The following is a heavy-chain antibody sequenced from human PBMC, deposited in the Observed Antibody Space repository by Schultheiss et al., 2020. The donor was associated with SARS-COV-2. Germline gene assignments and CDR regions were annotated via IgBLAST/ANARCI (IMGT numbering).Heavy chain of an antibody. J-gene: IGHJ6*02. CDR1: GFTFSSYA. CDR2: ISGSGGST. V-gene: IGHV3-23*01. CDR3: ARDQSESFYYYYGMDV. Sequence: GGSLRLSCAASGFTFSSYAMHWVRQAPGKGLEWVSGISGSGGSTYYADSVKGRFTISRDNTKNTLYLQMNRLRAEDTAVYYCARDQSESFYYYYGMDVWGQGTTVTVSS.